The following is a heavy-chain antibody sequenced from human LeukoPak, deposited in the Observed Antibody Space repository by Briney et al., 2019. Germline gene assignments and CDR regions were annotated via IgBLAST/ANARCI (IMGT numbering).Heavy chain of an antibody. CDR3: ARVMVRGVPALGY. D-gene: IGHD3-10*01. Sequence: PGGSLRLSCAAPGFTFSSCGMHWVRQAPGKGLVWVSRINSDGSSTTYADSVKGRFTISRDNAKNTLYLQMNSLRAEDTAVYYCARVMVRGVPALGYWGQGTLVTVSS. V-gene: IGHV3-74*01. CDR2: INSDGSST. CDR1: GFTFSSCG. J-gene: IGHJ4*02.